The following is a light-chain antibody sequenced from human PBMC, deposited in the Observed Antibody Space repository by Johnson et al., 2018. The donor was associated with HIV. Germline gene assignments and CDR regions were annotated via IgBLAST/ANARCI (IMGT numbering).Light chain of an antibody. CDR3: GTWESSMSALYV. CDR1: NSNIGNNY. J-gene: IGLJ1*01. V-gene: IGLV1-51*02. Sequence: QSVLTQPPSVSAAPGQKVTISCSGSNSNIGNNYVSWYQQLPGTAPKLLIYENNKRPSGIPDRFSGSKSGTSATLGITGLQTGDEAEYYCGTWESSMSALYVFGTGTKVTVL. CDR2: ENN.